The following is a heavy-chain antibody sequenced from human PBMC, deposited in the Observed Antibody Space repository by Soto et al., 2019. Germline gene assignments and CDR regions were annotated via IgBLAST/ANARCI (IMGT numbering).Heavy chain of an antibody. CDR3: ARMYYDILTGYYTGPLGYGMDG. CDR1: GYTFTSYY. Sequence: ASVKATCKASGYTFTSYYMLWARPAPGTVLEWRGIINPSGGSTSYAQKFQGRVTMTRDTSTSTVYMELSSLRSEDTAVYYCARMYYDILTGYYTGPLGYGMDGWGQGTTVTVS. J-gene: IGHJ6*02. D-gene: IGHD3-9*01. CDR2: INPSGGST. V-gene: IGHV1-46*01.